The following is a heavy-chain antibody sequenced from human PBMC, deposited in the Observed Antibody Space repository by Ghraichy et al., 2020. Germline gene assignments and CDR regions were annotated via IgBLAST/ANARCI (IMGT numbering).Heavy chain of an antibody. CDR2: IIPILGIA. J-gene: IGHJ3*02. V-gene: IGHV1-69*04. CDR3: ARAQEQLADAFDI. Sequence: SVKVSCKASGGTFSSYAISWVRQAPGQGLEWMGRIIPILGIANYAQKFQGRVTITADKSTSTAYMELSSLRSEDTAVYYCARAQEQLADAFDIWGQGTMVTVSS. CDR1: GGTFSSYA. D-gene: IGHD6-13*01.